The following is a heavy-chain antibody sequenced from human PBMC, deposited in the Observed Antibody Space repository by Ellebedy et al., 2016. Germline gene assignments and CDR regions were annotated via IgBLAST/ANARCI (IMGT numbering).Heavy chain of an antibody. CDR1: GVSISSSYW. J-gene: IGHJ6*03. D-gene: IGHD2-15*01. CDR3: AMSLYCSGGSCYSWGYKSYMDV. V-gene: IGHV4-4*02. CDR2: IYDSGST. Sequence: SETLSLTCAVSGVSISSSYWWSWVRQPPGKGLEWIGEIYDSGSTNYNPSLKSRVTISLDESKKYFSLNLRSVTAADTAVYYCAMSLYCSGGSCYSWGYKSYMDVWGKGTTVTVSS.